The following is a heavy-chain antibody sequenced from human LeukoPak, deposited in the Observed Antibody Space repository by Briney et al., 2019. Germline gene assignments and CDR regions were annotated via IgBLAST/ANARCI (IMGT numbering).Heavy chain of an antibody. CDR3: ARGPYSYDSSGAFDI. Sequence: PSETLSLTCTVSGGSISSSSYYWGWLRQPPGTGLEWIGSIYYSGSTYYNPSLKSRVTISVDTSKNQFSLKLSSVTAADTAVYFCARGPYSYDSSGAFDIWGQGTMVTVSS. J-gene: IGHJ3*02. CDR2: IYYSGST. V-gene: IGHV4-39*07. CDR1: GGSISSSSYY. D-gene: IGHD3-22*01.